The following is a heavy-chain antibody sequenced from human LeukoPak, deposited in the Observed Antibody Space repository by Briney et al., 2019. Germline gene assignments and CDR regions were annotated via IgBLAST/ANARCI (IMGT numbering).Heavy chain of an antibody. CDR2: NYHSGSS. V-gene: IGHV4-38-2*02. D-gene: IGHD3-10*01. J-gene: IGHJ4*02. CDR1: GYSISSGYY. CDR3: AREGPHGSGIYYIPFDY. Sequence: PSETLSLTCTVSGYSISSGYYWGWIRQPPGKGLEWIGSNYHSGSSYYNPSVKSRITISLDTSKNQFSLKLISVTAADTALYYCAREGPHGSGIYYIPFDYWGQGALVIVSS.